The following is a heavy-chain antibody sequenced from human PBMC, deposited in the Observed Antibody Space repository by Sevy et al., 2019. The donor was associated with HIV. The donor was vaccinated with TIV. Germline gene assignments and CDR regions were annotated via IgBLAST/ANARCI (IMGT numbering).Heavy chain of an antibody. V-gene: IGHV3-21*01. J-gene: IGHJ4*02. D-gene: IGHD5-12*01. CDR3: ARAGWLRDYFDY. CDR2: ISSSSSYI. Sequence: GGSLRLSCAASGFTFSSYSMNWVRQAPGKGLEWVSSISSSSSYIYYADSVKGRFTSSRDNAKNSMYLQMNSLRAEDTAVYYCARAGWLRDYFDYWGQGTLVTVSS. CDR1: GFTFSSYS.